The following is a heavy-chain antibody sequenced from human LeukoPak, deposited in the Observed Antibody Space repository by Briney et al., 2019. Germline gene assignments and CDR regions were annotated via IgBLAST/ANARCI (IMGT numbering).Heavy chain of an antibody. CDR3: AKDNSHWLFDY. CDR2: ISGSGGDT. CDR1: GFTFSNFA. J-gene: IGHJ4*02. V-gene: IGHV3-23*01. D-gene: IGHD1-1*01. Sequence: GGSLRLSCAASGFTFSNFAMSWVRQAPGRGLEWVSVISGSGGDTYYADSVKGRFTISRDNSKNTLYLQMNTLRAEDTSFYYCAKDNSHWLFDYWGRGTLVTVSS.